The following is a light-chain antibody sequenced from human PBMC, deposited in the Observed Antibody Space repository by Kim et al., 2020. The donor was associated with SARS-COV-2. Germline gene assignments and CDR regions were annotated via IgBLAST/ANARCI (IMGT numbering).Light chain of an antibody. V-gene: IGLV2-11*01. CDR3: CSYAGSYTWV. Sequence: QSALTQPRSVSGSPGQSVTISCTGTSSDVGGYNYVSWYQQHPGKAPKRMIDDVSKRPSGVPDRFSGSKSGNTASLTISGLQAEDEADYYCCSYAGSYTWVFGGGTQLTVL. J-gene: IGLJ3*02. CDR1: SSDVGGYNY. CDR2: DVS.